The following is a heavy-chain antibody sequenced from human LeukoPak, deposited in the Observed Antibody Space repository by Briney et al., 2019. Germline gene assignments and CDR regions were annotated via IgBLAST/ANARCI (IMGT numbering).Heavy chain of an antibody. D-gene: IGHD2-2*01. Sequence: GGSLRLSCAASEFTFISYWMTWVRQAPGKGLEWVANIKQDGSEKYYVDSVKGRFTISRDNAKNSLYLQMNSLRAEDTAVYYCASGVSSTSCYVDYWGQGTLVTVSS. J-gene: IGHJ4*02. CDR3: ASGVSSTSCYVDY. CDR2: IKQDGSEK. CDR1: EFTFISYW. V-gene: IGHV3-7*02.